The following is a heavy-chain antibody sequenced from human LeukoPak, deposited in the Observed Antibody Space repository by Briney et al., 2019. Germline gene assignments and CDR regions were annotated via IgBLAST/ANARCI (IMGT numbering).Heavy chain of an antibody. CDR1: GFPFSGYW. Sequence: PGGSLRLSCVASGFPFSGYWMTWVRQAPGKGLEWVANIKQDGSKKSYVDSVKGRFTISRDNAENSLYLQMNSLRAEDTAIYYCTRVGYIDEGIDYWGQGTLVTVSS. V-gene: IGHV3-7*04. CDR2: IKQDGSKK. D-gene: IGHD5-24*01. J-gene: IGHJ4*02. CDR3: TRVGYIDEGIDY.